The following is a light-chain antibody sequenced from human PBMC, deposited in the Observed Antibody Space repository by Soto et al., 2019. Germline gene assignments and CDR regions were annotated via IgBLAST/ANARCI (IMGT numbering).Light chain of an antibody. V-gene: IGKV2-28*01. J-gene: IGKJ2*01. CDR3: MHAVQTPRT. Sequence: DIVMTQSPLSLPVTPGEPASISCRSSQSLLHSNGYNYLDWYLQKPVQSPQLLIYTGSNRAAVVHDRYRGGGSATDFTMKMSRVEAEDVRTYYCMHAVQTPRTVGPGTKLEIK. CDR1: QSLLHSNGYNY. CDR2: TGS.